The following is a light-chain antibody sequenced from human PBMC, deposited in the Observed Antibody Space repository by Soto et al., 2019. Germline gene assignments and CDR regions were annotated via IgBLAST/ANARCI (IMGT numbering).Light chain of an antibody. CDR1: SSDVGGYNF. J-gene: IGLJ1*01. V-gene: IGLV2-8*01. CDR3: SSYAGSNNYV. CDR2: EVS. Sequence: QSALTQPPSASGSPGQSVTMSCTGTSSDVGGYNFVSWYQQHPGKAPKLMIYEVSKRPSGVPDRFSGSKSGNTASLTVSGLQAEDDADYYCSSYAGSNNYVFGTGTKVTV.